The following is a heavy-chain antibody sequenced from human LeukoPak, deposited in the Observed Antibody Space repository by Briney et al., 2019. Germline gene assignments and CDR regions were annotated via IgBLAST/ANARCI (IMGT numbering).Heavy chain of an antibody. V-gene: IGHV1-69*04. D-gene: IGHD2-2*01. CDR3: ARSVSGYQLLLSDAFDI. J-gene: IGHJ3*02. CDR1: GGTFSSYA. CDR2: IIPILGIA. Sequence: GASVKVSCKASGGTFSSYAISWVRQAPGQGLEWMGRIIPILGIANYAQKFQGRVTITADKSTSTAYMELSSLRSEDTAVYYCARSVSGYQLLLSDAFDIWGQGTMVTVSS.